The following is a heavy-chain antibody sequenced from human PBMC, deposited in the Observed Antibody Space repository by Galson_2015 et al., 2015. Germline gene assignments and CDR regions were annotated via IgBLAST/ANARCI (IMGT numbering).Heavy chain of an antibody. J-gene: IGHJ4*02. CDR2: ISYDGSNK. V-gene: IGHV3-30*19. D-gene: IGHD2-2*01. CDR1: GFTFSSYG. Sequence: RLSCAASGFTFSSYGMHWVRQAPGKGLEWVAVISYDGSNKYYADSVKGRFTISRDNSKNTLYLQMNSLRAEDTAVYYCAKGLCSSTSCYSRDWGQGTLVTVSS. CDR3: AKGLCSSTSCYSRD.